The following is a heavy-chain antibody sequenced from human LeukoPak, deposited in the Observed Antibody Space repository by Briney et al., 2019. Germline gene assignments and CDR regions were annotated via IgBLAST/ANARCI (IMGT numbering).Heavy chain of an antibody. CDR2: INHSGST. V-gene: IGHV4-34*01. D-gene: IGHD1-26*01. J-gene: IGHJ4*02. Sequence: SETLSLTCAVYGGSFSGYYWSWIRQPPGKGLEWIGEINHSGSTNYNPSLKSRVTISVDTSKNQFSLKLSSVTAADTAVYYCARARIVGARSDYWGQGTLVTVSS. CDR1: GGSFSGYY. CDR3: ARARIVGARSDY.